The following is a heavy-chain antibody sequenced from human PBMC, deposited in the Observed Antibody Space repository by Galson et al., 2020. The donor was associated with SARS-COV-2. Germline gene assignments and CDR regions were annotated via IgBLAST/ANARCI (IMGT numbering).Heavy chain of an antibody. Sequence: GGSLRLSCAASGFTVSSSYMSWVRQAPGRGLEWVSVIYSGGTTYYTDSVKGRFTVSRDNSKDTLYLQMNSLRAEDTAVYYCARHYDSTGFYAFDIWGQGTAVTVSS. V-gene: IGHV3-53*01. D-gene: IGHD3-22*01. CDR2: IYSGGTT. CDR1: GFTVSSSY. J-gene: IGHJ3*02. CDR3: ARHYDSTGFYAFDI.